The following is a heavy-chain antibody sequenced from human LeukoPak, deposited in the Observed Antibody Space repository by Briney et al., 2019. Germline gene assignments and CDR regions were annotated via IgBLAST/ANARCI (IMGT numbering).Heavy chain of an antibody. J-gene: IGHJ3*02. CDR3: ARESQSYYYDSSGI. CDR1: EFTFSSHA. D-gene: IGHD3-22*01. V-gene: IGHV3-21*01. CDR2: ITSTSSDI. Sequence: GGSLRLSCAASEFTFSSHAMIWVRQAPGKGLEWVSSITSTSSDIFYTDSVKGRFTISRDNAKSSLYLQMNSLRAEDTAVYYCARESQSYYYDSSGIWGQGTMVTVSS.